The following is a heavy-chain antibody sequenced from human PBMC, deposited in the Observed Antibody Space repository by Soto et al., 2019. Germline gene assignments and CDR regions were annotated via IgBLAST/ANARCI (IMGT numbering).Heavy chain of an antibody. CDR3: ARGHYYYGMDV. CDR2: IYYSGTT. CDR1: NGSVSSGTYS. Sequence: SETLSLTCTASNGSVSSGTYSWSRVRQPPGKGLEWIGYIYYSGTTYYTPSLKSRLTMSMDRANDHFSLNLTSVTAADTAVYFCARGHYYYGMDVWGQGITVTVSS. J-gene: IGHJ6*02. V-gene: IGHV4-30-2*01.